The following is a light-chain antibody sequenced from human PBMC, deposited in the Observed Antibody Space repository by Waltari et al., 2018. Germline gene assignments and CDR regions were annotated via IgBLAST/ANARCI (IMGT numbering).Light chain of an antibody. J-gene: IGLJ1*01. V-gene: IGLV2-14*01. CDR2: EVN. CDR1: SSDVGGYTY. CDR3: SSFTSRHLYV. Sequence: QSALTQPASVSGSPGQSITIPCTGSSSDVGGYTYVSWYQQYPGKVPKIMIYEVNNRPSGVSSRFSGSKSGNTASLTISGLQADDEADYYCSSFTSRHLYVFGTGTAVTVL.